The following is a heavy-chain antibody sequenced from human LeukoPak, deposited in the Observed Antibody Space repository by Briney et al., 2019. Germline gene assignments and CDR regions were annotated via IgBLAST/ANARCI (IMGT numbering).Heavy chain of an antibody. D-gene: IGHD3-10*01. CDR3: ARATYYYGSGTPGYFDY. CDR1: GGSISSYY. CDR2: IYYSGST. Sequence: SETLSLTCTVSGGSISSYYWSWIRQPPGKRLEWIGYIYYSGSTNYNPSLKSRVTISVDTSKNQFSLKLSSVTAADTAVYYCARATYYYGSGTPGYFDYWGQGTLVTVSS. J-gene: IGHJ4*02. V-gene: IGHV4-59*01.